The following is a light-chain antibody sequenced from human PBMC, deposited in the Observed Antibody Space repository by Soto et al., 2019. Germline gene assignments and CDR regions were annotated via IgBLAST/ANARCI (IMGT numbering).Light chain of an antibody. CDR3: QQYGSSPLT. J-gene: IGKJ4*01. V-gene: IGKV3-20*01. CDR1: QTVNSKY. Sequence: EIVLTQSPGTLSLSPGERATLSCRASQTVNSKYLAWYQQKPGQAPRLLIYGASSRATGIPDRLSGSGSETDFTLTISRLEPEDFAVYSCQQYGSSPLTFGGGTKVEIK. CDR2: GAS.